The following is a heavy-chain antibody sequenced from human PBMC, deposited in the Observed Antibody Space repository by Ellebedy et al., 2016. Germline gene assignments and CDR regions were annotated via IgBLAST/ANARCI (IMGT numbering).Heavy chain of an antibody. D-gene: IGHD6-19*01. J-gene: IGHJ4*02. CDR3: AKVASIIAVAGTFDY. Sequence: GGSLRLSXAASGFTFSSYSMNWVRQAPGKGLEWVSAISGSGGSTYYADSVKGRFTISRDNSKNTLYLQMNSLRAEDTAVYYCAKVASIIAVAGTFDYWGQGTLVTVSS. CDR1: GFTFSSYS. V-gene: IGHV3-23*01. CDR2: ISGSGGST.